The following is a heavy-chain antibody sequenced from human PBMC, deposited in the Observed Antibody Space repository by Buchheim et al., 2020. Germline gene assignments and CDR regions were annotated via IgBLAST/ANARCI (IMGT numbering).Heavy chain of an antibody. D-gene: IGHD2-21*02. CDR2: IYHSGST. Sequence: QVQLQESGPGLVKPSGTLSLTCAVSGGSISSSNWWSWVRQPPGKGLEWIGDIYHSGSTNYNPPLKSRVTISLAKSKNQFFLKLSSVTAADTAVYYCARSPRVGDERDYWGQGTL. J-gene: IGHJ4*02. V-gene: IGHV4-4*02. CDR3: ARSPRVGDERDY. CDR1: GGSISSSNW.